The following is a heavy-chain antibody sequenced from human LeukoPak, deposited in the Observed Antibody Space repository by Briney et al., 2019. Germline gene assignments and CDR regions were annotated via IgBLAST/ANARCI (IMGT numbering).Heavy chain of an antibody. CDR3: ATLATLDAFDI. Sequence: ASVKVSCKVSGYTLTELSMHWVRQATGKGLEWMGGFDPEDGETIYAQKFQGRVTMTEDTSTDTAYMEPSSLRSEDTAAYYCATLATLDAFDIWGQGTMVTVSS. CDR1: GYTLTELS. CDR2: FDPEDGET. V-gene: IGHV1-24*01. D-gene: IGHD5-12*01. J-gene: IGHJ3*02.